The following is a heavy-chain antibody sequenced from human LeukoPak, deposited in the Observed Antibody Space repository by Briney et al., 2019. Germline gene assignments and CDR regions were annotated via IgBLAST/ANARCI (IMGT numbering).Heavy chain of an antibody. CDR1: EFSFSSYW. V-gene: IGHV3-74*01. D-gene: IGHD6-19*01. J-gene: IGHJ4*02. CDR3: ARDPSGWHSMDY. CDR2: ISPDGSSA. Sequence: GGSLRLSCAASEFSFSSYWMHWVRQAPGKGLVWVSRISPDGSSASYADSVRGRFTISRDNAKNTLYLQMNSQRAEETAVYYCARDPSGWHSMDYWGQGILVTVSS.